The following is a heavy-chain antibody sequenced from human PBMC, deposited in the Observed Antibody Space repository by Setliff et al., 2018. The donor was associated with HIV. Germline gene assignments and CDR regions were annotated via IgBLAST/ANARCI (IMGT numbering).Heavy chain of an antibody. V-gene: IGHV1-3*04. J-gene: IGHJ4*02. CDR2: INTVNGNT. CDR3: AREPAGSGSGSFGF. D-gene: IGHD3-10*01. CDR1: GYTFTSYG. Sequence: ASVKVSCKASGYTFTSYGISWVRQAPGQGLEWMGWINTVNGNTKYSQYFQGRVTITRYTSANTANMELSSLRSEDTAVYYGAREPAGSGSGSFGFWGQGTLVTVSS.